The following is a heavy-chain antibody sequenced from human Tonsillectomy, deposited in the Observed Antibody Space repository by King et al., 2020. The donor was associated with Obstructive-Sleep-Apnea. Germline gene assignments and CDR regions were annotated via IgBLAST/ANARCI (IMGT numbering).Heavy chain of an antibody. J-gene: IGHJ2*01. CDR1: GFTFGDYA. Sequence: VQLVESGGGLVQPGRSLRLSCRASGFTFGDYAMTWFRQAPGKGLEWVGFIRSKNYGGTTDYAASVKGRFSISRDDSKSIAYLQMNSLKIEDTAVYYCGGTIAAAGLFWYFDLWGRGTMGTVSS. V-gene: IGHV3-49*03. D-gene: IGHD6-13*01. CDR2: IRSKNYGGTT. CDR3: GGTIAAAGLFWYFDL.